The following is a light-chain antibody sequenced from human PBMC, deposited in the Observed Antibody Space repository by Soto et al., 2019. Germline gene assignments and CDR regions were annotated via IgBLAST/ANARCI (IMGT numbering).Light chain of an antibody. V-gene: IGKV3-15*01. Sequence: EIVMTHSPATLSVSPGERATLSCRASQSVSSNLAWYQQKPGQAPRLLIYGASTRATGIPARFSVSGSGTELTLAISSLQSEDFAVYYCQQYNNSPLTFGQGTKVDIK. CDR2: GAS. J-gene: IGKJ1*01. CDR1: QSVSSN. CDR3: QQYNNSPLT.